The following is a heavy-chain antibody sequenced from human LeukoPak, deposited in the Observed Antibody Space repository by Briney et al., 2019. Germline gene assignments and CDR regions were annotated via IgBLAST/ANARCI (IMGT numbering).Heavy chain of an antibody. CDR2: IITDGSST. CDR3: AKVSVGANGAFDI. V-gene: IGHV3-74*01. D-gene: IGHD3-16*01. CDR1: GFTFSSYW. Sequence: GGSLRLSCAASGFTFSSYWMHWVRQAPGKGLVWVSRIITDGSSTSYADSVKGRFTISRDDAKNTLYLQMNSLRAEDTAVYYCAKVSVGANGAFDIWGQGTMVTVSS. J-gene: IGHJ3*02.